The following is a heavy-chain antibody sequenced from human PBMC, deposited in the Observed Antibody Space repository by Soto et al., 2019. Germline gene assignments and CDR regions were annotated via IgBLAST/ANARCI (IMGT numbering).Heavy chain of an antibody. D-gene: IGHD3-10*01. V-gene: IGHV3-21*06. CDR1: GFTFSSST. CDR2: ISSSSYI. J-gene: IGHJ4*02. Sequence: SLRLSCTGSGFTFSSSTMTWVRQGQGKGLEWVPSISSSSYIYFADSLKGRFTISRDNAKNSLYLQMNSLRAEDTAVYYCARDIGEMSAVWGQGTQVTVSS. CDR3: ARDIGEMSAV.